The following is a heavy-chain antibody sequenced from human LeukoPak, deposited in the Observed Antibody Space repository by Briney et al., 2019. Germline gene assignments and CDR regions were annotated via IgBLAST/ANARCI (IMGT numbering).Heavy chain of an antibody. V-gene: IGHV3-21*01. CDR3: AREGCSSTSCYTGFDY. D-gene: IGHD2-2*02. Sequence: GGSLRLSCAASGFTFSSYSMNWVRQAPGKGLEWVSSISRSSSYIYYADSVKGRFTISRDNAKNSLYLQMNSLRAEDTAVYYCAREGCSSTSCYTGFDYWGQGTLVTVSS. J-gene: IGHJ4*02. CDR1: GFTFSSYS. CDR2: ISRSSSYI.